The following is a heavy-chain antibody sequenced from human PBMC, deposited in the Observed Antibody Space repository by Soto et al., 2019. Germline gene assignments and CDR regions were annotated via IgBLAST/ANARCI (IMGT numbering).Heavy chain of an antibody. CDR2: IIPILGIA. Sequence: QVQLVQSGAEVKKPGSSVKVSCKASGGTFSSYTISWVRQAPGQGLEWMGRIIPILGIANYAQKFQGRVTITADKSTSTAYMELSSLRSEDTAVYYCARDLGGKEGTSDAFDIWGQGTMVTVSS. D-gene: IGHD2-15*01. CDR3: ARDLGGKEGTSDAFDI. J-gene: IGHJ3*02. CDR1: GGTFSSYT. V-gene: IGHV1-69*08.